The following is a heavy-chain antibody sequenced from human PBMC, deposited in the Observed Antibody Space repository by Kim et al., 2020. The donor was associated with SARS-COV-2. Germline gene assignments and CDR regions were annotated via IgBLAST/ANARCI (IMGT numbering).Heavy chain of an antibody. D-gene: IGHD6-13*01. J-gene: IGHJ6*01. V-gene: IGHV3-30*04. CDR1: GFIFSDYA. Sequence: GGSLRLSCAASGFIFSDYAMHWVRQAPGKGLEWVAVISYDGSNKYYADSVKGRFTISRDNSKSTLYLQMNSLRAEDTAVYYCARDLMAAAVNYYYGMGV. CDR3: ARDLMAAAVNYYYGMGV. CDR2: ISYDGSNK.